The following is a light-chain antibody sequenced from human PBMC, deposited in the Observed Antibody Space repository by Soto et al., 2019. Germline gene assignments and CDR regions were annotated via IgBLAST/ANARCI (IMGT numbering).Light chain of an antibody. V-gene: IGKV3-20*01. CDR2: AAS. CDR3: QHYGSSGT. J-gene: IGKJ1*01. Sequence: LTQSPTTLSLSPGVGVTLSCRASQSVTVNSLAWYQQKPGQAPRLLIYAASTRATGILGRFSGSGSGTDFTLTSSILEPEDFAVYCCQHYGSSGTFGQGTKVDIK. CDR1: QSVTVNS.